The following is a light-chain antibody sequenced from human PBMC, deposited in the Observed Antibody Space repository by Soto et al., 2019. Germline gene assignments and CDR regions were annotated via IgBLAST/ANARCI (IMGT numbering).Light chain of an antibody. V-gene: IGKV3-15*01. CDR2: DVS. J-gene: IGKJ5*01. Sequence: EIRMTQSPGTLSVSPGERATLSCRAAQGVTTNFAWYQQKSGQSPRLLIYDVSNRATGVPARFSGSGSETDFTLTISGLRSEDSAVYFCQQYKNWHFYFGKGTRLEI. CDR1: QGVTTN. CDR3: QQYKNWHFY.